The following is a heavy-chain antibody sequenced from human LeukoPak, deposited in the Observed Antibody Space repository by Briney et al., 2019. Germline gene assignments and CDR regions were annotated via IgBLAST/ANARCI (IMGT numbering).Heavy chain of an antibody. D-gene: IGHD2-2*01. V-gene: IGHV3-30*04. CDR1: GFTFSSYA. CDR3: AKGPGAIVVVPAAPDY. J-gene: IGHJ4*02. CDR2: ISYDGSNK. Sequence: GGSLRLSCAASGFTFSSYAMHWVRQAPGKGLEWVAVISYDGSNKYYADSVKGRFTISRDNSKNTLYLQMNSLRAEDTAVYYCAKGPGAIVVVPAAPDYWGQGTLVTVSS.